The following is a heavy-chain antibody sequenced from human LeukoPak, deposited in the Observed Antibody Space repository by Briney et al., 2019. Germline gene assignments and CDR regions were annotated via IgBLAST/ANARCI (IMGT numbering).Heavy chain of an antibody. Sequence: GGSLRLSCAASGFTFSDYYMTWIRQAPGKGLEWVSYITTSGNTIHYADSVKGRFTISRDNSKNTLYLQMNSLRAEDTAMYYCARGLGYCTSTTCLLPFDYWGQGTLVTVSS. CDR2: ITTSGNTI. CDR1: GFTFSDYY. CDR3: ARGLGYCTSTTCLLPFDY. J-gene: IGHJ4*02. D-gene: IGHD2-2*01. V-gene: IGHV3-11*01.